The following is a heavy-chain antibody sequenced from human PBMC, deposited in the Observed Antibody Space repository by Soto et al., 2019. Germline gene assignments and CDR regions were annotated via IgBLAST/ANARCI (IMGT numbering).Heavy chain of an antibody. CDR1: GDSVSSSSVT. CDR2: TYYRSKWYN. V-gene: IGHV6-1*01. Sequence: SQTPSLTCALSGDSVSSSSVTWNWIRQSPSRGLEWLGRTYYRSKWYNDYAESVKSRITINPDTSKNQFSLHLNSVTPEDTAVYYCVRLIGNSWLDFWGQGTLVTVSS. D-gene: IGHD1-26*01. CDR3: VRLIGNSWLDF. J-gene: IGHJ5*01.